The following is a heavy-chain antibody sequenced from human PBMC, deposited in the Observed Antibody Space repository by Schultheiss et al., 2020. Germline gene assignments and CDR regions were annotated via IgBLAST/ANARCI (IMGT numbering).Heavy chain of an antibody. D-gene: IGHD6-19*01. CDR1: GFTFSSYG. CDR2: ISYDGSNK. J-gene: IGHJ4*02. V-gene: IGHV3-30*03. Sequence: WGSLRLSCAASGFTFSSYGMHWVRQAPGKGLEWVAVISYDGSNKYYADSVKGRFTISRDNSKNTLYLQMNSLRAEDTAVYYCARDRGLAGPAYYFDYWGQGTLVTVSS. CDR3: ARDRGLAGPAYYFDY.